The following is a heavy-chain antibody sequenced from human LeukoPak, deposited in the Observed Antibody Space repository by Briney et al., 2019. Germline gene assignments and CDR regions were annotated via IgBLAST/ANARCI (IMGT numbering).Heavy chain of an antibody. CDR1: GGTFSSYA. D-gene: IGHD5-18*01. CDR2: IIPILGIA. J-gene: IGHJ6*02. CDR3: ARAYVDTDYRGYYYYYGMDV. V-gene: IGHV1-69*04. Sequence: SVKVSCKASGGTFSSYAISWVRQAPGQGLEWMGRIIPILGIANYAQKFQGRVTITADKSTSIAYMELSSLRSEDTAVYYCARAYVDTDYRGYYYYYGMDVWGQGTTVTVSS.